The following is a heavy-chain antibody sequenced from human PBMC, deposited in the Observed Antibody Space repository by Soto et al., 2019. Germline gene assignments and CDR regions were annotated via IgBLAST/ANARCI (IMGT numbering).Heavy chain of an antibody. CDR1: GFTFSSYA. D-gene: IGHD5-18*01. Sequence: QVQLVESGGGVVQPGRSLRLSCAASGFTFSSYAMHWVRQAPGKGLEWVAVISYDGSNKYYADSVKGRFTISRDNSKNTLYLQMNSLIAEDTAVYYCARGGYSYGLLDYWGQGTLVTVSS. CDR2: ISYDGSNK. CDR3: ARGGYSYGLLDY. V-gene: IGHV3-30-3*01. J-gene: IGHJ4*02.